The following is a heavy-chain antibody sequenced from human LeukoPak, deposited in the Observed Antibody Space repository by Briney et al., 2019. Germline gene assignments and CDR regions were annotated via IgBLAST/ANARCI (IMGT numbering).Heavy chain of an antibody. CDR3: ARDRGYYFDY. CDR1: GFTFSSYE. V-gene: IGHV3-48*03. D-gene: IGHD3-10*01. CDR2: ISSSGSTI. Sequence: GGSLRLSCAASGFTFSSYEMNWVRQAPGKGLEWVSYISSSGSTIYYADSVKGRFTISRDYAKNSLYLQMNSLRAEDTAVYYCARDRGYYFDYWGQGTLVTVSS. J-gene: IGHJ4*02.